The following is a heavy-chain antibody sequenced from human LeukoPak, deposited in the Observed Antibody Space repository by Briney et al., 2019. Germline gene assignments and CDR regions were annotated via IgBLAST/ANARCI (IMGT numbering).Heavy chain of an antibody. D-gene: IGHD6-19*01. Sequence: SETLSLTCAVSGYSISSGYYWGWIRQPPGKGLEWIGSIYHSGSTYYNPSLKSRVTISVDTSKNQFSLKLSSVTAADTAVYHCASGSGWYGTDYWGQGTLVTVSS. CDR3: ASGSGWYGTDY. CDR1: GYSISSGYY. J-gene: IGHJ4*02. V-gene: IGHV4-38-2*01. CDR2: IYHSGST.